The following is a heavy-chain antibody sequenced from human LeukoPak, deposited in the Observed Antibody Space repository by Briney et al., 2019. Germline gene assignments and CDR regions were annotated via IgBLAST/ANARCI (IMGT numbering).Heavy chain of an antibody. CDR3: AREGESYYDILTGYYKSSWFDP. CDR2: IQQDGSEE. Sequence: GGSLRLSCAASGFTFSSYWMSWVRQAPGKGLGWVANIQQDGSEEYYVDSVKGRFTILRDDGKTSLYLQMNSLRAEDTAVYYCAREGESYYDILTGYYKSSWFDPWGQGTRVTVSS. D-gene: IGHD3-9*01. J-gene: IGHJ5*02. V-gene: IGHV3-7*04. CDR1: GFTFSSYW.